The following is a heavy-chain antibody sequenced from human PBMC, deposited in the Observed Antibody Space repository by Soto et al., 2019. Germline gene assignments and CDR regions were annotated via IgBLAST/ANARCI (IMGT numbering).Heavy chain of an antibody. V-gene: IGHV1-2*02. D-gene: IGHD6-25*01. CDR3: ARLYRSAFDS. J-gene: IGHJ5*01. CDR2: INPNTGGT. CDR1: GYAFTGYY. Sequence: ASVKVSCKASGYAFTGYYIHWVRQAPGQGLECMGWINPNTGGTNSAQKFQGRVTMTRDTSISTAYMVLSRLRSDDAAVYYCARLYRSAFDSWGQGTLVTVSS.